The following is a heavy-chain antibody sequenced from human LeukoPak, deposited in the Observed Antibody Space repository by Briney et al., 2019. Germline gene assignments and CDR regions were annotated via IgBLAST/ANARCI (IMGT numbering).Heavy chain of an antibody. CDR2: IYYSGST. D-gene: IGHD6-19*01. CDR1: GGSISSYY. Sequence: SETLSLTCTVSGGSISSYYWSWIRQPPGKGLEWIGSIYYSGSTYYNPSLKSRVTISVDKSKNQFSLKLSSVTAADTAVYYCASHGKWLVRDYWGQGTLVTVSS. J-gene: IGHJ4*02. V-gene: IGHV4-59*12. CDR3: ASHGKWLVRDY.